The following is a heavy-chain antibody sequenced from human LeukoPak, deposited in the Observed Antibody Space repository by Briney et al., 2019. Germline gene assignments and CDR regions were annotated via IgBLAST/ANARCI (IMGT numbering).Heavy chain of an antibody. Sequence: SETLSLTCTVSGGSISSSSYYWGWIRQPPGKGLEWIGSIYYSGSTYYNPSLKSRVTISVDTSNNQFSLKLSSVTAADTAVYYCARLGRSSSSPDWFDPWGQGTLVTVSS. D-gene: IGHD6-6*01. CDR3: ARLGRSSSSPDWFDP. V-gene: IGHV4-39*07. CDR1: GGSISSSSYY. CDR2: IYYSGST. J-gene: IGHJ5*02.